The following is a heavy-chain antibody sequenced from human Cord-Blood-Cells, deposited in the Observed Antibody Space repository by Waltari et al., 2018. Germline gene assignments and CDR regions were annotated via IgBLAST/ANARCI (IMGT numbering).Heavy chain of an antibody. J-gene: IGHJ4*02. CDR3: VRGFGSILNDLFDY. Sequence: QVQLQQWGAGLLKPSETLSLTCAVYGGSFSGYYWSWIRQPPGKGLEWIGEINHSGSTNYNPSLKSRVTISVDTSKNQFSLKLSSVTAADTAVYYCVRGFGSILNDLFDYWGQGTLVTVSS. CDR2: INHSGST. D-gene: IGHD2-15*01. V-gene: IGHV4-34*01. CDR1: GGSFSGYY.